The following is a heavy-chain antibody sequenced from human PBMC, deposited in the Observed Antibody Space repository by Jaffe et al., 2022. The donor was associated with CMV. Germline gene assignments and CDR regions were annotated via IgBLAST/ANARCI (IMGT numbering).Heavy chain of an antibody. Sequence: EVQLVESGGGLVKPGRSLRLSCTASGFTFGDYAMSWFRQAPGKGLEWVGFIRSKAYGGTTEYAASVKGRFTISRDDSKSIAYLQMNSLKTEDTAVYYCTRLPYKHGGYSSRFDYWGQGTLVTVSS. CDR1: GFTFGDYA. V-gene: IGHV3-49*05. CDR2: IRSKAYGGTT. D-gene: IGHD6-13*01. J-gene: IGHJ4*02. CDR3: TRLPYKHGGYSSRFDY.